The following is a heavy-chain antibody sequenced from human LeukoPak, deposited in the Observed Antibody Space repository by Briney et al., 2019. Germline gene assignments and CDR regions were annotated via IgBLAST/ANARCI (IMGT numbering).Heavy chain of an antibody. Sequence: ASVKVSCKASGYTFTSYGISWVRQAPGQGLEWMGWISAYNGNTNYAQKLQGRVTMTTDTSTSTAYVELRSLRSDDTAVYYCAASYGSGSYYNPQYYYYYGMGVWGQGTTVTVSS. CDR2: ISAYNGNT. CDR1: GYTFTSYG. CDR3: AASYGSGSYYNPQYYYYYGMGV. V-gene: IGHV1-18*01. J-gene: IGHJ6*02. D-gene: IGHD3-10*01.